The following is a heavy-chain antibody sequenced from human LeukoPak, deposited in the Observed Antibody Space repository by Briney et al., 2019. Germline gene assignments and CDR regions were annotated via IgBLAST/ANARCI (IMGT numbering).Heavy chain of an antibody. J-gene: IGHJ4*02. D-gene: IGHD3-10*01. CDR1: GFTLSSYD. Sequence: PGGSLRLSCAASGFTLSSYDMQWVRHARGKGVEGVSAIGTAGEPYYPGSVKGRLTISRENAKNSLYLQMNSLRAGDTAVYYCARGGAGGDFDYWGQGTLVTVSS. CDR3: ARGGAGGDFDY. V-gene: IGHV3-13*05. CDR2: IGTAGEP.